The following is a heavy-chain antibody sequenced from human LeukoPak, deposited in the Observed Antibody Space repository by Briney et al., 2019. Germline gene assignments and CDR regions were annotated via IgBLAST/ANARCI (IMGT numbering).Heavy chain of an antibody. CDR1: GGYIGSSRFY. CDR3: ARHCSDGSCYEY. D-gene: IGHD2-15*01. CDR2: IDYSGKT. Sequence: SETLSLTCTFSGGYIGSSRFYWGWLRQPPGKGLEWTGSIDYSGKTFYNPSLMSRVTISVDTSKNQFSLKLSFVTAADTAVYYCARHCSDGSCYEYWGRGTLVTVSS. V-gene: IGHV4-39*01. J-gene: IGHJ4*02.